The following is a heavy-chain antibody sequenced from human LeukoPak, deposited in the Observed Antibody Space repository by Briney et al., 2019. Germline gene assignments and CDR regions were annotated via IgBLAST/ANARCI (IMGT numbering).Heavy chain of an antibody. CDR3: ARLDGSLNPFLPFDY. V-gene: IGHV4-59*08. CDR1: GGSINSYY. D-gene: IGHD3-10*01. Sequence: SETLSLTCTVSGGSINSYYWSWIRQPPGKGLEWIGYIYYSGTTNYNPSLKSRVTISVDTSKNQFSLKLSSVTAADTAVYYCARLDGSLNPFLPFDYWGQGTLVTVSS. J-gene: IGHJ4*02. CDR2: IYYSGTT.